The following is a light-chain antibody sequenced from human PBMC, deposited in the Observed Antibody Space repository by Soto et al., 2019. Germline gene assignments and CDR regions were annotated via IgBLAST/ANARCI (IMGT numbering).Light chain of an antibody. V-gene: IGKV1-39*01. CDR3: QQSYSTLT. CDR1: QSIASY. Sequence: DIPMTQSPSSLSASVGDRVTITCRASQSIASYLNWYQQKPGKAPKLLIYAASSLQSGVPSRFSGSGSGTDFTLTISSLQPDDFATYYCQQSYSTLTFGPGTKVDIK. J-gene: IGKJ3*01. CDR2: AAS.